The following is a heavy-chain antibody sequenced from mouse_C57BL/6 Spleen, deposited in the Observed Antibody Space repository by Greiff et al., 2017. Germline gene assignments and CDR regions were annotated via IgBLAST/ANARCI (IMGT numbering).Heavy chain of an antibody. Sequence: VQLQQSGPELVKPGASVKIPCKASGYKFTDYNMDWVKQSHGKSLEWIGDINPNNGGTIYNQKFKGKATLTVDKSSSTAYMELRSLTSEDTAVYYCARRTTVVARGGFDYWGQGTTLTVSS. J-gene: IGHJ2*01. CDR3: ARRTTVVARGGFDY. V-gene: IGHV1-18*01. CDR1: GYKFTDYN. D-gene: IGHD1-1*01. CDR2: INPNNGGT.